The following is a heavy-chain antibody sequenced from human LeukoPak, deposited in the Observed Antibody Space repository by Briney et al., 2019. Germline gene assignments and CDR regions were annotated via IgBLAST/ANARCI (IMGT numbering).Heavy chain of an antibody. J-gene: IGHJ5*02. CDR1: SHPMSRYY. V-gene: IGHV4-59*08. Sequence: PSETLSLTCTVSSHPMSRYYWRWIRRPPGKGVVWLGYIYYSGSTNYNPSLKSRVTISVDTYKNQFSLKLSSVTAADTAVYHCARHGDYRSGYDFAWFDPWGQGTLVTVSS. CDR3: ARHGDYRSGYDFAWFDP. CDR2: IYYSGST. D-gene: IGHD5-12*01.